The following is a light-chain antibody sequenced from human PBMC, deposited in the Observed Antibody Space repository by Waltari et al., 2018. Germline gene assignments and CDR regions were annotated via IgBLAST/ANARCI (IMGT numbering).Light chain of an antibody. Sequence: ERVMTQSPDILSASPGETVTLPCRASHSSSTNVAWYQHNPGQAPRLLIYKGATRHTGIPATFSGSGSGTEFTLTISSLQPEDFAVYFCQQYDDWPATFGQGTKVDI. CDR1: HSSSTN. V-gene: IGKV3-15*01. J-gene: IGKJ1*01. CDR3: QQYDDWPAT. CDR2: KGA.